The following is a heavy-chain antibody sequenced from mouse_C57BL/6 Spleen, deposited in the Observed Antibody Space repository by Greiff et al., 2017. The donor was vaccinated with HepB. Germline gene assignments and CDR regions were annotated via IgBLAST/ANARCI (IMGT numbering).Heavy chain of an antibody. CDR1: GFTFSDFY. CDR3: ARALYYDYDGGFAY. V-gene: IGHV7-1*01. CDR2: SRNKANDYTT. Sequence: EVMLVESGGGLVQSGRSLRLSCATSGFTFSDFYMEWVRQAPGKGLEWIAASRNKANDYTTEYSASVKGRFIVSRDTSQSILYLQMNALRAEDTAIYYCARALYYDYDGGFAYWGQGTLVTVSA. D-gene: IGHD2-4*01. J-gene: IGHJ3*01.